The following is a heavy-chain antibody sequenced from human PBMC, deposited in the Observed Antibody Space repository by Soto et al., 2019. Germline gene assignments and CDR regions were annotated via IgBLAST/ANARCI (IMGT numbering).Heavy chain of an antibody. CDR3: ASFIGGSTPAPLRWYRKEKGYGMDV. CDR1: GGTFSSYA. Sequence: GASVKVSCKASGGTFSSYAISWVRQAPGQGLEWMGGIIPISGTANYAQKFQGRVTITADESTSTAYMELSSLRSEDTAVYYCASFIGGSTPAPLRWYRKEKGYGMDVWGQGTTVTVSS. CDR2: IIPISGTA. V-gene: IGHV1-69*13. D-gene: IGHD2-2*01. J-gene: IGHJ6*02.